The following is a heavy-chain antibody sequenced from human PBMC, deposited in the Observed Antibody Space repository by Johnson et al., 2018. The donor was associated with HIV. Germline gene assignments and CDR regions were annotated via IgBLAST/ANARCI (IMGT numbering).Heavy chain of an antibody. CDR1: GFTFSSYA. V-gene: IGHV3-23*04. D-gene: IGHD6-19*01. CDR3: AKDRSSGWYPAFDI. Sequence: EVQLVESGGGVVQPGGSLRLSCAASGFTFSSYAMSWVRQAPGKGLEWVSVISGRGGSTYYADSVKGRFTISRDISQNTLYLQMHSLRAEDTAVYYCAKDRSSGWYPAFDIWGQGTMVTVSS. CDR2: ISGRGGST. J-gene: IGHJ3*02.